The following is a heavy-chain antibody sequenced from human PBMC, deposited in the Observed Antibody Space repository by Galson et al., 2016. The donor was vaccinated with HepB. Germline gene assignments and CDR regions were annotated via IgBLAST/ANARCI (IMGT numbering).Heavy chain of an antibody. CDR3: ARASYYDKSGYYLYYLDV. V-gene: IGHV2-70*04. J-gene: IGHJ4*02. D-gene: IGHD3-22*01. Sequence: PALVKPPQTLTLTCTFSGFSLNTRRMSVSWIRQAPGKALEWLAHIDWDDDKFYSTSLKTRLTISKDTSKNQVVLTMTNMDPLDTATYYCARASYYDKSGYYLYYLDVWGQGTLVTVSS. CDR1: GFSLNTRRMS. CDR2: IDWDDDK.